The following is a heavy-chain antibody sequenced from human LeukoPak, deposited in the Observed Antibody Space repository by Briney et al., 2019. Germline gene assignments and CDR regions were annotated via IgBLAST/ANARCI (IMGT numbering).Heavy chain of an antibody. Sequence: PSETLSLTCAVYGGSFSGYYWSWIRQPPGKGLEWIGEINHSGSTNYNPSLKSRVTISVDTSKNQFSLKLSSVTAADTAVYYCARRIILTGYQYWGQGTLVTVSS. J-gene: IGHJ4*02. CDR2: INHSGST. CDR1: GGSFSGYY. CDR3: ARRIILTGYQY. D-gene: IGHD3-9*01. V-gene: IGHV4-34*01.